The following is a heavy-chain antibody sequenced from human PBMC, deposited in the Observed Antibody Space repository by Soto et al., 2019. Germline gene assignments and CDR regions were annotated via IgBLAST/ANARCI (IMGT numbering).Heavy chain of an antibody. Sequence: QVQLVQSGAEVKKPGSSVKVSCKASGGTFSSYTISWVRQAPGQGLEWMGRIIPILGIANYAQKFQGRVTSTADKAKSTAYMELSSTSSEDTAVDYCAREGDCSSTSCYHYYYYYDMDVWGKGTTVTVSS. D-gene: IGHD2-2*01. CDR1: GGTFSSYT. V-gene: IGHV1-69*08. J-gene: IGHJ6*03. CDR2: IIPILGIA. CDR3: AREGDCSSTSCYHYYYYYDMDV.